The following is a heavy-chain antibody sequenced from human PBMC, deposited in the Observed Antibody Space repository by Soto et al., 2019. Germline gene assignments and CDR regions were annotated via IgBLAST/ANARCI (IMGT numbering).Heavy chain of an antibody. CDR3: AREGGDTAMVTAGTFDY. Sequence: QVQLVQSGAEVKKPGASVKVSCKASGYTFTGYYMHWVRQAPGQGLEWMGWINPNSGGTNYAQKFQGWVTMTRDTSISTAYMELSRLRSDDTAVYYCAREGGDTAMVTAGTFDYWGQGTLVTVSS. V-gene: IGHV1-2*04. J-gene: IGHJ4*02. CDR1: GYTFTGYY. CDR2: INPNSGGT. D-gene: IGHD5-18*01.